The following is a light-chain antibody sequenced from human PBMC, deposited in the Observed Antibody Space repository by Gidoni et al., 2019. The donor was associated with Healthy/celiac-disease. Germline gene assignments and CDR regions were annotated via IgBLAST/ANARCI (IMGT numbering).Light chain of an antibody. V-gene: IGKV4-1*01. J-gene: IGKJ4*01. CDR3: QQYYSTPVT. CDR1: QSVLYSSNNKNY. CDR2: WAC. Sequence: DIVMTQSPDSLAVSLGERATINCKSSQSVLYSSNNKNYLAWYQQKPGQPPKLLIYWACTRDSGVPDRFSGSGSGTDFTLTISSLQAEDVAVYYCQQYYSTPVTFGGGTKVEIK.